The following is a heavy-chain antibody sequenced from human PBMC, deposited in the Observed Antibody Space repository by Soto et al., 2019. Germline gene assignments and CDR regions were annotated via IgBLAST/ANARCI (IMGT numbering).Heavy chain of an antibody. D-gene: IGHD6-19*01. CDR2: INHSGST. CDR1: CGSFSGYY. J-gene: IGHJ4*02. V-gene: IGHV4-34*01. CDR3: ARRTYSSGLDY. Sequence: SESLSLTCAVYCGSFSGYYCRCIRHPPARGLEWIGEINHSGSTNYNPSLKSRVTISVDTSKNQFSLKLSSVTAADTAVYYCARRTYSSGLDYWGQGTLVTVSS.